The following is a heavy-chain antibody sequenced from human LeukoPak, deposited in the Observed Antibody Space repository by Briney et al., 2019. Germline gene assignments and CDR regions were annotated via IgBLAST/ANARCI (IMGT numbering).Heavy chain of an antibody. CDR3: ARAITIFGVVISAFDI. CDR2: IIPILGIA. J-gene: IGHJ3*02. V-gene: IGHV1-69*04. Sequence: ASVKVSCKASGGTFSSYAISWVRQAPGQGLEWMGRIIPILGIANYARKFQGRVTITADKSTSTAYMELSSLRSEDTAVYYCARAITIFGVVISAFDIWGQGTMVTVSS. D-gene: IGHD3-3*01. CDR1: GGTFSSYA.